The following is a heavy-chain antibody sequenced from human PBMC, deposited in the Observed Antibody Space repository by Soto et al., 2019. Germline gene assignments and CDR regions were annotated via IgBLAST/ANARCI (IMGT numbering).Heavy chain of an antibody. D-gene: IGHD3-10*01. CDR2: MNPNSGNT. Sequence: GASVKVSCKASGYTFTSYDINWVRQATGQGLEWMGWMNPNSGNTDYAQKFQGRVTMTRNTSISTAYMELSRLRSDDTAVYYCAREFLWFGELSGGAHFDYWGQGTLVTVSS. CDR1: GYTFTSYD. J-gene: IGHJ4*02. CDR3: AREFLWFGELSGGAHFDY. V-gene: IGHV1-8*01.